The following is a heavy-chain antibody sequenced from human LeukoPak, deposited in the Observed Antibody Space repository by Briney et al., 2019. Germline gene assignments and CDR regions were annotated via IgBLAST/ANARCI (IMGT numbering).Heavy chain of an antibody. D-gene: IGHD3-22*01. CDR2: IYYSGST. Sequence: SETLSLTCSVSGGSISSYYWSWIRQPPGKGLEWIGYIYYSGSTNYNPSLKSRVTISVDTSKNQFSLKLSSVTAADTAVYYCARGISSGYYFDYWGQGTLVTVSS. CDR1: GGSISSYY. CDR3: ARGISSGYYFDY. V-gene: IGHV4-59*01. J-gene: IGHJ4*02.